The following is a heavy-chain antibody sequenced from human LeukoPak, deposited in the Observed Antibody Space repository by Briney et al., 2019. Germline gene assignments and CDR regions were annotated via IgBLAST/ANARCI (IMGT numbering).Heavy chain of an antibody. D-gene: IGHD6-13*01. CDR2: IYYSGST. CDR3: ARAPPGDSSSWFPAFFDY. Sequence: PSETLSLTCTVSGGSISSSSYYWGWIRQPPGKGLEWIGSIYYSGSTYYNPSLKSRVTISVDTSKNQFSLKLSSVTAADTAVYYCARAPPGDSSSWFPAFFDYWGQGTLVTVSS. CDR1: GGSISSSSYY. J-gene: IGHJ4*02. V-gene: IGHV4-39*07.